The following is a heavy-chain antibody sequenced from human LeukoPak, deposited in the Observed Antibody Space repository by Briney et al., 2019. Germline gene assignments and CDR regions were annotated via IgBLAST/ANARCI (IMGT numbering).Heavy chain of an antibody. CDR2: INHSGST. Sequence: SETLSLTCAVYGGSFSGYYWSWIRQPPGKGLEWIGEINHSGSTNYNPSLKSRVTISVDTSKNQFSLKLSSMTAADTAVYYCARGTLPAPWYYDFWSGGSGYYMDVWGKGTTVTVSS. CDR3: ARGTLPAPWYYDFWSGGSGYYMDV. V-gene: IGHV4-34*01. D-gene: IGHD3-3*01. J-gene: IGHJ6*03. CDR1: GGSFSGYY.